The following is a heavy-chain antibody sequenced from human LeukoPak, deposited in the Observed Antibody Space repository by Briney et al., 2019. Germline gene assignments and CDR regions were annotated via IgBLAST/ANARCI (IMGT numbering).Heavy chain of an antibody. J-gene: IGHJ4*02. CDR3: ARVGFSYYDSSGYQYYFDY. CDR2: IIPIFGTA. CDR1: GGTFSSYA. Sequence: SVKVSCKASGGTFSSYAISWVRQAPGQGLEWMGGIIPIFGTANYAQKFQGRVTITTDESTSTAYMELSSLRSEDTAVYYCARVGFSYYDSSGYQYYFDYWGQGTLVTVSS. D-gene: IGHD3-22*01. V-gene: IGHV1-69*05.